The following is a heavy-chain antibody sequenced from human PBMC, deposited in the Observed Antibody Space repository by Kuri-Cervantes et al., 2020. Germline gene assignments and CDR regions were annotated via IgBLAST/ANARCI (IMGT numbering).Heavy chain of an antibody. CDR1: GFTFDDYA. J-gene: IGHJ5*02. Sequence: GESLKISCAASGFTFDDYAMHWVRQAPGKGLEWVSAISGSGGSTYYADSVKGRFTISRDNSKNTLYLQMNSLRAEDTAVYYCASGSYYRNWFDPWGQGTLVTVSS. CDR2: ISGSGGST. CDR3: ASGSYYRNWFDP. D-gene: IGHD1-26*01. V-gene: IGHV3-23*01.